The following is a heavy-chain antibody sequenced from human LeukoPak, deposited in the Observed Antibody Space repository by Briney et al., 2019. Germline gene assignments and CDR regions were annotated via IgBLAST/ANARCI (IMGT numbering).Heavy chain of an antibody. CDR3: ARWPRERNRITVTNYYYYMDV. V-gene: IGHV4-34*01. CDR2: INHNGKT. CDR1: GVSFSGYY. Sequence: SETLSLTCTVYGVSFSGYYWSWIRQPPGKGLEWIGEINHNGKTNYNPSLKSRVTISVDTSKNQFSLKVSSVTAADSAVYYCARWPRERNRITVTNYYYYMDVWGRGTTVTVSS. J-gene: IGHJ6*03. D-gene: IGHD4-11*01.